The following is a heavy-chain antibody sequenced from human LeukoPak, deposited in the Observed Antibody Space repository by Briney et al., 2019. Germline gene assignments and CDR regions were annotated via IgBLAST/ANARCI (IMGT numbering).Heavy chain of an antibody. V-gene: IGHV3-23*01. D-gene: IGHD2-2*02. CDR2: ISGSGGST. Sequence: GGSLRLSCAASGFTFSSYGMHWVRQAPGKGLEWVSAISGSGGSTYYADSVKGRFTIPRDNSKNTLYLQMNSLRAEDTAVYYCASLYCSSTSCYRLGNYYYGMDVWGQGTTVTVSS. J-gene: IGHJ6*02. CDR3: ASLYCSSTSCYRLGNYYYGMDV. CDR1: GFTFSSYG.